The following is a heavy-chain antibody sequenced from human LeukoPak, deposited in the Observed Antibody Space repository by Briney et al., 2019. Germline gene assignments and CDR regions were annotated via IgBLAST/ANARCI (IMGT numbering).Heavy chain of an antibody. CDR3: ARGSYPMYYYYYYMDV. CDR1: GYTFTGYY. J-gene: IGHJ6*03. CDR2: INPNSGGT. Sequence: ASVKVSCKASGYTFTGYYMHWVRQAPGQGLEWMGWINPNSGGTNYAQKFQGRVTMTRDTSISTAYMELSRLRSDDTAVYYCARGSYPMYYYYYYMDVWGKGTTVTVSS. V-gene: IGHV1-2*02.